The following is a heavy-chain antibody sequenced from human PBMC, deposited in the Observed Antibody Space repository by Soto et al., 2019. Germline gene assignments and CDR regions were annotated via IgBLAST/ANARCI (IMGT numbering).Heavy chain of an antibody. CDR3: ASLKIAVAGTYYYYYGMDV. V-gene: IGHV5-51*01. D-gene: IGHD6-19*01. CDR2: IYPGDSDT. CDR1: GYSFTSYW. J-gene: IGHJ6*02. Sequence: GESLKISCKGSGYSFTSYWIGWVRQMPGKGLEWMGIIYPGDSDTRYSPSFQGQVTISADKSISTAYLQWSSLKASDTAMYYCASLKIAVAGTYYYYYGMDVWGQGTTVTVSS.